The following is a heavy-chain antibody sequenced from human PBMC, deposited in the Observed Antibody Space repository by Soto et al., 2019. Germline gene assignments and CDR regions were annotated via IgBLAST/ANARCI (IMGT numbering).Heavy chain of an antibody. CDR3: ARRLTKTVSALGY. CDR2: ISENGVNK. V-gene: IGHV3-30*09. Sequence: VGSLRLSCAASGFTFTSFAIHWVRQAPGKGLEWVAVISENGVNKYSAESVRGRFVISRDNSKNTVELEMNSLRAEDTAIYFCARRLTKTVSALGYWGQGTLVTVSS. D-gene: IGHD2-8*01. CDR1: GFTFTSFA. J-gene: IGHJ4*02.